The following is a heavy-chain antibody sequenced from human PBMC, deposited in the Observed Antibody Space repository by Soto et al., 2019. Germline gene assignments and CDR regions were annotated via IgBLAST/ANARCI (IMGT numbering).Heavy chain of an antibody. J-gene: IGHJ4*02. Sequence: GESLKISCKGSGYKFTTYWIGWVRQMPGKGLEWMAIIYPDDSDSRYSPSFQGQVTISADKSISTAYLQWSSLKASDTAIYYCVATYGDYLDYWGQGTLVSVSS. V-gene: IGHV5-51*01. CDR3: VATYGDYLDY. CDR2: IYPDDSDS. CDR1: GYKFTTYW. D-gene: IGHD4-17*01.